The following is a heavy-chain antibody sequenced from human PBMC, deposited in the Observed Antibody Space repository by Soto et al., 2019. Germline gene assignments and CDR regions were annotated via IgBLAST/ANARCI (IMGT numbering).Heavy chain of an antibody. D-gene: IGHD2-8*01. J-gene: IGHJ6*02. CDR3: SLPNWNYNYALDV. CDR2: IKSRSDGGTA. V-gene: IGHV3-15*07. Sequence: EVQLVESGGGVVKPGGSLRLSCAASGFSFSNAWMHWVRQAPGKGLEWVGRIKSRSDGGTADYATPVKGRFTISRDDSKNTVSLQMKSLKTEDTAVYYCSLPNWNYNYALDVWGQGTTVTVSS. CDR1: GFSFSNAW.